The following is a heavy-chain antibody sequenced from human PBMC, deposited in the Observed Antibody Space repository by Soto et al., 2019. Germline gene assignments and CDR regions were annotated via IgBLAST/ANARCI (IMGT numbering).Heavy chain of an antibody. V-gene: IGHV4-4*02. J-gene: IGHJ5*02. Sequence: QVQLQESGPGLVRPSETLSLTCAVSGGSITSINWWCWDPQSPEKGLEWIGEIYHGVSTTYVPSLEIRLTMSIDKSKNQFSLRLSSVTAADTAVYYCATLELVAGSWCAGILVTVAS. CDR1: GGSITSINW. CDR2: IYHGVST. D-gene: IGHD1-7*01. CDR3: ATLELVAGS.